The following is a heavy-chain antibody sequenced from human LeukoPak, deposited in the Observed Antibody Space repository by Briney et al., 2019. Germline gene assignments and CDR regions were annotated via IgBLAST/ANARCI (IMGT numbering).Heavy chain of an antibody. CDR2: IYPGESDT. Sequence: GESLKISCKGSGYSFTSCWIGWVRQMPGTGQECIGIIYPGESDTRYSPSLQGQVTISADKSISTAYLQWSSLKASDTAMYSCALGTEEQWLVRGYFDYWGQGTLVTVSS. J-gene: IGHJ4*02. CDR3: ALGTEEQWLVRGYFDY. D-gene: IGHD6-19*01. V-gene: IGHV5-51*01. CDR1: GYSFTSCW.